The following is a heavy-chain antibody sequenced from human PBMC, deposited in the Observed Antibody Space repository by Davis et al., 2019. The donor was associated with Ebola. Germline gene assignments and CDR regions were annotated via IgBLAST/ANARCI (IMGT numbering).Heavy chain of an antibody. J-gene: IGHJ6*04. CDR1: GYTFNNYG. D-gene: IGHD2-8*01. Sequence: ASVKVSCKASGYTFNNYGISWVRQAPGQGLEWMGWISAYNGHTDYAQNLQGRLTMTTETSTSTAYMELRGLTSDDAAVYYCARDRAYCTHGACFTRYHDYGLDVWGKGTTVTVSS. CDR3: ARDRAYCTHGACFTRYHDYGLDV. V-gene: IGHV1-18*01. CDR2: ISAYNGHT.